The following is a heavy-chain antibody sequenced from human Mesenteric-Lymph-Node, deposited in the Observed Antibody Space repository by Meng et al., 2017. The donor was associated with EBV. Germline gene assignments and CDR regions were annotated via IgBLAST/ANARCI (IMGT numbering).Heavy chain of an antibody. V-gene: IGHV2-5*02. CDR3: AHRPWYNWNNDYFDY. Sequence: QITLKESGPTLVKPTQTLTLTCTFSGFSLTTNGVGVGWIRQPPGKALEWLALLFWDGDKHYNPSLRSRLTVTKDTSKNQVVLTMTNMDPVDTGTYYCAHRPWYNWNNDYFDYWGQGSLVTVSS. CDR2: LFWDGDK. J-gene: IGHJ4*02. D-gene: IGHD1/OR15-1a*01. CDR1: GFSLTTNGVG.